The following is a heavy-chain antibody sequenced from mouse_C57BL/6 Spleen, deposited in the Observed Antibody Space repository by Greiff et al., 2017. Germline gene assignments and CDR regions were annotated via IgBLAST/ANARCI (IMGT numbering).Heavy chain of an antibody. V-gene: IGHV1-69*01. CDR1: GYTFTSYW. Sequence: QVQLQQPGAELVMPGASVKLSCKASGYTFTSYWMHWVKQRPGQGLEWIGEIDPSDSYTNSNQKFKGKSTLTVDKSSTTAYMQLSSLTSEDSAVYYCVTHYYGSSKYFDDWGQGTTLTVSS. J-gene: IGHJ2*01. D-gene: IGHD1-1*01. CDR3: VTHYYGSSKYFDD. CDR2: IDPSDSYT.